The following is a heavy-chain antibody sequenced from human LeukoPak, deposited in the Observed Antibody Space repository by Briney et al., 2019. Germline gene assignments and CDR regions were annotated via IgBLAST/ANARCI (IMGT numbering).Heavy chain of an antibody. CDR1: GGTFSSYA. J-gene: IGHJ4*02. CDR3: AREWGTGYYDSSAYGCFDY. D-gene: IGHD3-22*01. CDR2: INPSGGST. Sequence: ASVKVSCKASGGTFSSYAISWVRQAPGQGLEWMGIINPSGGSTSYAQKFQGRVTMTRDTSTSTVYMELSSLRSEDTAVYYCAREWGTGYYDSSAYGCFDYWGQGTLVTVSS. V-gene: IGHV1-46*01.